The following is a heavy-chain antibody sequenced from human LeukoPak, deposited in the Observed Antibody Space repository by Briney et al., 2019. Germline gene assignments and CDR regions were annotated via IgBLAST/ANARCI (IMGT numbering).Heavy chain of an antibody. J-gene: IGHJ4*02. CDR2: INNSGST. CDR1: GASFSDSY. V-gene: IGHV4-34*01. Sequence: SETLSLTCAVYGASFSDSYWSWIRQSPEKGLEWIGEINNSGSTSYNPSLNSRVIMSVDRSKNQFSLRLTSVTAADTAVYYCARQRITAADGTKGYFDYWGQGTLVTVSS. CDR3: ARQRITAADGTKGYFDY. D-gene: IGHD6-13*01.